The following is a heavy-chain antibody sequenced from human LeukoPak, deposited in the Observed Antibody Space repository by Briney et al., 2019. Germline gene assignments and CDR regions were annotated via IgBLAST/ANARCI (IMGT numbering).Heavy chain of an antibody. CDR1: GGSISFISSSTYY. V-gene: IGHV4-39*01. D-gene: IGHD6-25*01. CDR3: ARQLPTAAADTRGYFDY. J-gene: IGHJ4*02. Sequence: PSETLSLTCTVSGGSISFISSSTYYWGWIRQAPGKGLEWIGSVYYGESSNYNPSLKSRATLSVDTSNNQFSLKLTSVTAADAAVYFCARQLPTAAADTRGYFDYWGQGTVVTVSS. CDR2: VYYGESS.